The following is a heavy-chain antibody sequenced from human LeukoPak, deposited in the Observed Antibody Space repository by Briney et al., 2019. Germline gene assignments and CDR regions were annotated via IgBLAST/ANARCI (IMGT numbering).Heavy chain of an antibody. CDR3: ARQPPHYYDSSGYPS. Sequence: SETLSLTCTVSGGSISSSTYYWGWIRQPPGKGLEWIGSIYYSGSTYYNPSLKSRVTISVDTSKNQFSLKLSSVTAADTAVYYCARQPPHYYDSSGYPSWGQGTLVTVSS. D-gene: IGHD3-22*01. J-gene: IGHJ4*02. V-gene: IGHV4-39*01. CDR2: IYYSGST. CDR1: GGSISSSTYY.